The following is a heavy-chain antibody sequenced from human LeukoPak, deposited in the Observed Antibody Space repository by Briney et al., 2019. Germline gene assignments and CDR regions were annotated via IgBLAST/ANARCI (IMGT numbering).Heavy chain of an antibody. V-gene: IGHV3-66*01. CDR3: AGGGY. J-gene: IGHJ4*02. CDR1: GFTFSSNT. Sequence: PGGSLRLSCAATGFTFSSNTMSWVRQAPGKGLEWVSVIHSAGNTHYADSVKGRFSISRDTSKNTPYFEMNSLRVEDTAVYYCAGGGYWGQGTLVTVSS. CDR2: IHSAGNT.